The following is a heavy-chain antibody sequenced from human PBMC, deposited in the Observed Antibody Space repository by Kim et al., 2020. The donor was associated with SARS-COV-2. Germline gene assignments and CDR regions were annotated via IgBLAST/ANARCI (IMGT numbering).Heavy chain of an antibody. CDR1: GYTFTSYD. J-gene: IGHJ3*02. CDR2: MNPNSGNT. CDR3: ARIRYSLEYYYGSGSYYNYAFDI. Sequence: ASVKVSCKASGYTFTSYDINWVRQATGQGLEWMGWMNPNSGNTGYAQKFQGRVTMTRNTSISTAYMELSSLRSEDTAVYYCARIRYSLEYYYGSGSYYNYAFDIWGQGTMVTVSS. V-gene: IGHV1-8*01. D-gene: IGHD3-10*01.